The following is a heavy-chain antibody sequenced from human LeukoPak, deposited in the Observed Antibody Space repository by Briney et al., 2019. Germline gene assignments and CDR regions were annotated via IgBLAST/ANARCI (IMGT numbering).Heavy chain of an antibody. CDR3: ATPSHDSSGYYYIDAFDI. D-gene: IGHD3-22*01. CDR1: GYTLTELS. CDR2: FDPEDGET. J-gene: IGHJ3*02. V-gene: IGHV1-24*01. Sequence: ASVKVSCKVSGYTLTELSMHWVRQAPGKGLEWMGGFDPEDGETIYAQKFQGRVTMTEDTSTDTAYMELSSLRSGDTAVYYCATPSHDSSGYYYIDAFDIWGQGTMVTVSS.